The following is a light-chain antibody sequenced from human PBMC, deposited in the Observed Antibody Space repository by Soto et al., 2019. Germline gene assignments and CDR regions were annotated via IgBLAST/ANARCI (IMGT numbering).Light chain of an antibody. Sequence: GDRVTITCRASQSIGSWLAWYQQKPGKAPKLLIYDASSLESGVPSSFSGSGSGTEFTLTISSLQPDDFATYYCQQYNSYSYTFGQGTKLEIK. CDR3: QQYNSYSYT. CDR1: QSIGSW. J-gene: IGKJ2*01. CDR2: DAS. V-gene: IGKV1-5*01.